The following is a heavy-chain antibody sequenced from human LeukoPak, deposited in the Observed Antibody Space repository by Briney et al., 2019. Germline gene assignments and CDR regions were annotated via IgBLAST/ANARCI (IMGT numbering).Heavy chain of an antibody. CDR1: GYSFTSYW. D-gene: IGHD3-3*01. CDR3: AKHLRDFGVVRSYPDY. Sequence: GESPKIPCKGSGYSFTSYWIGWVRPVPGKGVEWMGIVYPGDSDSRYSPFFQGQITISADKPTSTTYPQWSSLKASDTAMYYCAKHLRDFGVVRSYPDYWGQGTLVTVSS. V-gene: IGHV5-51*01. CDR2: VYPGDSDS. J-gene: IGHJ4*02.